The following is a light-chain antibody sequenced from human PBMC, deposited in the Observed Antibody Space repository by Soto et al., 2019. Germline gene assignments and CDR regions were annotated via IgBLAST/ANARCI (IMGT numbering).Light chain of an antibody. CDR1: QSVSNY. CDR2: DAF. V-gene: IGKV3-15*01. Sequence: ENVLTQFPAPQSFAPGERATLSCRASQSVSNYLAWYQEKPGQAPRLLIYDAFNRATGIPARFTGIGSGTEFTLTISSLQSEDFAVYYCQQYNKWPITFGQGTRLEIK. J-gene: IGKJ5*01. CDR3: QQYNKWPIT.